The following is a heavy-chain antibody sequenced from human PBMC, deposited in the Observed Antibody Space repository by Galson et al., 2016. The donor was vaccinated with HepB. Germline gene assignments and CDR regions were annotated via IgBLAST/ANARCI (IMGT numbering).Heavy chain of an antibody. Sequence: LRLSCAASGFTFSRYWMHWVRHAPGEGLVWVPRISDDGNITTYADSVKGRFTVSRDNAKNTLYLQLNSLRAEDTAVDHCARVAWSNSLRPLPIWGQGTMVIVSS. J-gene: IGHJ3*02. D-gene: IGHD3-3*01. CDR1: GFTFSRYW. CDR2: ISDDGNIT. CDR3: ARVAWSNSLRPLPI. V-gene: IGHV3-74*01.